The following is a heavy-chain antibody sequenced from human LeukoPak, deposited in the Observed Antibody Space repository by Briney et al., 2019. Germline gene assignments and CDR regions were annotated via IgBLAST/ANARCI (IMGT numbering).Heavy chain of an antibody. Sequence: SETLSLTCRVSGASINSGSNYWGWIRQPPGKTLEWIGSIYSSGSTYYNPSLKSRVTISVDTSKNQVSLILTSVTAADTAVYYCARVPSDDDFWSGYSPYFDYWGQGNLVTVSS. J-gene: IGHJ4*02. D-gene: IGHD3-3*01. CDR2: IYSSGST. V-gene: IGHV4-39*07. CDR3: ARVPSDDDFWSGYSPYFDY. CDR1: GASINSGSNY.